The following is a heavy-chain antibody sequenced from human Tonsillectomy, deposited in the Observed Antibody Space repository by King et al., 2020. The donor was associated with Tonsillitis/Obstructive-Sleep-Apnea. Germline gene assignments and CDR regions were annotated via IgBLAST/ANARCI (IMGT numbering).Heavy chain of an antibody. D-gene: IGHD6-13*01. V-gene: IGHV4-59*01. CDR3: ARLIAAAGSNWFDP. J-gene: IGHJ5*02. CDR1: GGSISGYY. CDR2: MYYSGST. Sequence: VRLQESGPGLAKPSETLSLTCSVSGGSISGYYWSWIRQPPGKGLEWIGYMYYSGSTKYNPSLKSRVTISVDTSKNQFSLKLNSVTAADTAVYYCARLIAAAGSNWFDPWGQGTLVTVSS.